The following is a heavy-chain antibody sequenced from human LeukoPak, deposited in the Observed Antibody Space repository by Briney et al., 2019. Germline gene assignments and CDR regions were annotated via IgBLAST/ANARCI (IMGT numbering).Heavy chain of an antibody. Sequence: PSETLSLTCTVSGGSISSSSYYWGWIRQPPGKGLEWIGSIYYSGSTYYNPSLKSRVTISVDTSKNQFSLKLSSVTAADTAVYYCATGRPYSSSWYSYYYMDVWGKGTTVTVSS. CDR1: GGSISSSSYY. D-gene: IGHD6-13*01. CDR2: IYYSGST. V-gene: IGHV4-39*01. CDR3: ATGRPYSSSWYSYYYMDV. J-gene: IGHJ6*03.